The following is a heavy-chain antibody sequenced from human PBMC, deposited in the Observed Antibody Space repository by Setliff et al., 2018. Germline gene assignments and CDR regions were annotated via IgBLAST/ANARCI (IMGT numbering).Heavy chain of an antibody. V-gene: IGHV1-2*02. CDR2: INVNSGDT. CDR1: GYTFTGYY. D-gene: IGHD3-22*01. CDR3: ARGRIHDSSDYIGNWFDP. Sequence: GGSVKVSCKASGYTFTGYYIHWVRQAPGEGLEWMGCINVNSGDTNYAQKFQGRVIVTRDTSSSTAYMELRSLRPDDTAVYFCARGRIHDSSDYIGNWFDPWGQGTLVTVSS. J-gene: IGHJ5*02.